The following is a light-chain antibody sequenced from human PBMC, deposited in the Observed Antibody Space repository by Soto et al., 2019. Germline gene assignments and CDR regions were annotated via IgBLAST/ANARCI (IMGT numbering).Light chain of an antibody. Sequence: DIQMTQSPSILSVSVGDRVTITCRASQSISNSLAWYQQRPGTAPKILIYDASTLENGVPSRFSGSGSGTEFTLTISSLQPDDSATYYCQQYSYYRTFGQGTKVEIK. CDR2: DAS. CDR3: QQYSYYRT. CDR1: QSISNS. J-gene: IGKJ1*01. V-gene: IGKV1-5*01.